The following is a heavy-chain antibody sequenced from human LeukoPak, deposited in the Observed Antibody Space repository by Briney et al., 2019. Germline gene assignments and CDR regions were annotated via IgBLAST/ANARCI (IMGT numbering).Heavy chain of an antibody. J-gene: IGHJ4*02. V-gene: IGHV4-39*01. Sequence: SETLSLTCTVSGGSISSSSYYWGWIRQPPGKGLEWIGCIYYTGSTYYNPSLKSRVTISVDTSKNQFSLRLSSVTAADTALYYCARRSTVLTANYEYWGQGTLVTVSA. D-gene: IGHD4-23*01. CDR1: GGSISSSSYY. CDR2: IYYTGST. CDR3: ARRSTVLTANYEY.